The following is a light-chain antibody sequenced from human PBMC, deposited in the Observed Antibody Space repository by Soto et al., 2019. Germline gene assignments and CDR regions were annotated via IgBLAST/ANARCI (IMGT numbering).Light chain of an antibody. V-gene: IGKV1-12*01. Sequence: DVQMTQSPSSVSASVGDRGTMTCRASLGIGSYLAWYNQKPGKAPKILIYGAKNLQSGGPSRFSGSGSVTAFTLTISSLQPEDVGTCYCQQANFFPWTFGQGTKVDIK. CDR1: LGIGSY. CDR3: QQANFFPWT. CDR2: GAK. J-gene: IGKJ1*01.